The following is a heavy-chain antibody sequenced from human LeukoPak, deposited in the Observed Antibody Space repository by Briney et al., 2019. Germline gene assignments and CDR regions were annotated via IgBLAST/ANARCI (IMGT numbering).Heavy chain of an antibody. CDR3: ARERVVTVTNAYYYYGMDV. CDR1: GGTFSSYA. Sequence: SVKVSCKASGGTFSSYAISWVRQAPGQGLEWMGGIIPIFGTANYAQKFQGRVTITADESTSTAYVELSSLRSEDTAVYYCARERVVTVTNAYYYYGMDVWGQGTTVTVSS. V-gene: IGHV1-69*13. D-gene: IGHD4-17*01. J-gene: IGHJ6*02. CDR2: IIPIFGTA.